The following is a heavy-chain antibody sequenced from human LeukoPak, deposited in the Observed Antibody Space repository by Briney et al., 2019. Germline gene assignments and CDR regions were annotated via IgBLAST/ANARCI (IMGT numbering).Heavy chain of an antibody. CDR1: GGSISSSSYY. V-gene: IGHV4-39*07. CDR3: AREPAGLGSSGYQDY. J-gene: IGHJ4*02. Sequence: SETLSLTCTVSGGSISSSSYYWGWIRQPPGKGLEWIGSIYYSGSTYYNPSLKSRVTISVDTSKNQFSLKLSSVTAADTAVYYCAREPAGLGSSGYQDYWGQGTLVTVSS. D-gene: IGHD3-22*01. CDR2: IYYSGST.